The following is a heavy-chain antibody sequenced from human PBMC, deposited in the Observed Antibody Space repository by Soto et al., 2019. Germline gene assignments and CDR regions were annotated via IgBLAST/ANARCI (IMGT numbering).Heavy chain of an antibody. J-gene: IGHJ4*02. CDR3: ARIHWAQSSLDY. CDR2: VTHSGTA. D-gene: IGHD6-19*01. V-gene: IGHV4-30-2*01. CDR1: GGSIGSCAFS. Sequence: PSATLSLTCAASGGSIGSCAFSLSWIRQPPGKGLEWIGYVTHSGTAYSIPSLNGRLTLSVDSSQTQFSLKLTSVTAADSAFYYCARIHWAQSSLDYWGRGILVTVSS.